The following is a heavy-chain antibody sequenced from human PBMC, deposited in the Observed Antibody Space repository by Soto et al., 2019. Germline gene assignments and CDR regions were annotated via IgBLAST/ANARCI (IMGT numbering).Heavy chain of an antibody. CDR1: GYSIASGYY. CDR3: ARTFDYYGMDV. Sequence: SETLSLTCAVSGYSIASGYYWAWIRQSPGKRLEWIGSIYHAGSVYYNPSLNSRVAVSLDTSKNHFSLKLTSVTAADTAVYYCARTFDYYGMDVWGQGTTVTVSS. V-gene: IGHV4-38-2*01. CDR2: IYHAGSV. J-gene: IGHJ6*02.